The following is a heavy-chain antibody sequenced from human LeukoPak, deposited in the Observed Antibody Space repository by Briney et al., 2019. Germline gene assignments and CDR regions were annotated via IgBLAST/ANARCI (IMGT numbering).Heavy chain of an antibody. V-gene: IGHV4-31*03. CDR1: GGSISSGGYY. J-gene: IGHJ5*02. Sequence: KTSETLSLTCTVSGGSISSGGYYWSWIRQHPGKGLEWIGYIYYSGSTYYNPSLKSRVTISVDTSKNQFSLKLSSVTAADTAVYYCARWGITIFEDVEGDQFDPWGQGTLVTVSS. D-gene: IGHD3-3*01. CDR3: ARWGITIFEDVEGDQFDP. CDR2: IYYSGST.